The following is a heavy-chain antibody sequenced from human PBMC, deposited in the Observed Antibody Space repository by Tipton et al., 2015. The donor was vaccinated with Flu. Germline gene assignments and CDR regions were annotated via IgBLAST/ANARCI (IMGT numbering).Heavy chain of an antibody. CDR3: TSGSTSSWL. J-gene: IGHJ4*02. CDR2: IRTKVYGGTT. D-gene: IGHD6-13*01. CDR1: GFTLDDYV. V-gene: IGHV3-49*03. Sequence: SLRLSCTASGFTLDDYVVSWFRQAPGKGLEWVGFIRTKVYGGTTEYAASVKGRFTISRDDSKTIAYLQMNSLNTEDTGVYYCTSGSTSSWLWGQGTLVTVSS.